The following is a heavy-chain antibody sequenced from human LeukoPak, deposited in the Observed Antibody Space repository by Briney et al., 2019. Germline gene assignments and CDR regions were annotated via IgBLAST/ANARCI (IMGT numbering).Heavy chain of an antibody. CDR2: LAYDETFR. V-gene: IGHV3-30*01. CDR1: GFTFSRYT. CDR3: AREADGFDI. J-gene: IGHJ3*02. Sequence: GGSLRLSCSASGFTFSRYTMHWVRQAPGKGLEWVALLAYDETFRYYADSVKGRITISRDTAKTTLDLQMNSLTTEDTALYYCAREADGFDIWGQGTMVTVSS.